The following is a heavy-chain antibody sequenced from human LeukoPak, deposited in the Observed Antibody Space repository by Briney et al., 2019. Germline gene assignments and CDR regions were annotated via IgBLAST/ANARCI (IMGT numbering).Heavy chain of an antibody. J-gene: IGHJ3*02. CDR3: ARLSLVVVPAATFAFDI. D-gene: IGHD2-2*01. CDR2: IYYSGST. CDR1: GGSISSYY. V-gene: IGHV4-59*12. Sequence: SETLSLTCIVSGGSISSYYWSWIRQPPGKGLEWIGYIYYSGSTNYNPSLKSRVTISVDTSKKQFSLKLSSVTAADTAVYYCARLSLVVVPAATFAFDIWGQGTMVTVSS.